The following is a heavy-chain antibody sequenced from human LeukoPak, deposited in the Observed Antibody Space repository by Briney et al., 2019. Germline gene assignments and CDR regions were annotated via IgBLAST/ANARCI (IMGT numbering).Heavy chain of an antibody. V-gene: IGHV3-21*01. CDR2: ISNSSSYI. CDR1: GFTFSSYS. J-gene: IGHJ4*02. CDR3: ARADLGYCSGGSWYSPDY. D-gene: IGHD2-15*01. Sequence: GGSLRLSCAASGFTFSSYSMNWVRQTPRKGREWVSSISNSSSYIYYADSVKGRFTISRDNAKNSLYLQMNSLRAEDTAVYCCARADLGYCSGGSWYSPDYWAREPWSPSPQ.